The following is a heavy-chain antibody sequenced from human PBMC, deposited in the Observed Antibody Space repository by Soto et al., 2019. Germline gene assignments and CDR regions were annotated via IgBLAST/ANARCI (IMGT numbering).Heavy chain of an antibody. Sequence: QLQLQESGPGLVKPSETLSLTCTVSGGSISSSSYYWGWIRLPPGKGLERIGSIYYSGSTYYNPSLKHRVTIAVGTSKDQFSLKLSSVTAADTAVYYCARHLGMSCSGYATPHRDYMDVWGKGTTVTVSS. CDR1: GGSISSSSYY. V-gene: IGHV4-39*01. J-gene: IGHJ6*03. CDR2: IYYSGST. CDR3: ARHLGMSCSGYATPHRDYMDV. D-gene: IGHD5-12*01.